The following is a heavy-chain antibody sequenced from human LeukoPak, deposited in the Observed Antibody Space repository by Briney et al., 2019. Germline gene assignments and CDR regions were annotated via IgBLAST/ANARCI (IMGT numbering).Heavy chain of an antibody. D-gene: IGHD2-2*01. CDR2: INSDGSST. CDR1: GFTFSSYW. J-gene: IGHJ4*02. CDR3: ARDRCSSTSCYWEVGVSGY. V-gene: IGHV3-74*01. Sequence: GGSLRLSCAASGFTFSSYWMHWVRQAPGKGLVWVSRINSDGSSTSYADSVKGRFTISRDNAKNSLYLQMNSLRAEDTAVYYCARDRCSSTSCYWEVGVSGYWGQGTLVTVSS.